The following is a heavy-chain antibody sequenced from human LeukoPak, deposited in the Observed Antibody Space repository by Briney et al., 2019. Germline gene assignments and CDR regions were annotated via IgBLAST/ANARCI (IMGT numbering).Heavy chain of an antibody. Sequence: GGSLRLSCAASGFSFSSYEMNWVRQAPGKGLEWVSYIGSSGGTVYYADSVKGRFTTSRDNAKNSLYLQMNSLRAEDTAVYYCARGGDGWYHNSDFWGQGTLVTVSS. CDR2: IGSSGGTV. V-gene: IGHV3-48*03. CDR3: ARGGDGWYHNSDF. CDR1: GFSFSSYE. J-gene: IGHJ4*02. D-gene: IGHD6-19*01.